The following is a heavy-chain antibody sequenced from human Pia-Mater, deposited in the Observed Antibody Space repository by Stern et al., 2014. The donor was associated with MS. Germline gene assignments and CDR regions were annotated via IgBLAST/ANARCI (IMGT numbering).Heavy chain of an antibody. V-gene: IGHV4-39*01. D-gene: IGHD2-8*02. CDR2: VYYSGAT. J-gene: IGHJ4*02. Sequence: VQLVESGPGLVKPSGTLSLTCAVSGDSISSYTHYWAWIRQPPGKGLEWQGSVYYSGATYNNPSLKSPVTISVDTSKNHFSLGLNAVTAADTAVYYCAKHACTGAACPFDLWGQGTLVTVSS. CDR1: GDSISSYTHY. CDR3: AKHACTGAACPFDL.